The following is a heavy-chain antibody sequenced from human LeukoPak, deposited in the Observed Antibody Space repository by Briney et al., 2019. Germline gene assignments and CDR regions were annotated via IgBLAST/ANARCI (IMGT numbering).Heavy chain of an antibody. Sequence: GESLKISCKGSGYSFTSYWIGWVRQMPGKGLEWMGIIYPGDSDTRFSPSFQGQVTISADQSIRTAYLQWGRLEASDPAMYYCAGLEVGGTCFDYWGQGTLVTVSS. J-gene: IGHJ4*02. CDR1: GYSFTSYW. D-gene: IGHD2-15*01. CDR2: IYPGDSDT. V-gene: IGHV5-51*01. CDR3: AGLEVGGTCFDY.